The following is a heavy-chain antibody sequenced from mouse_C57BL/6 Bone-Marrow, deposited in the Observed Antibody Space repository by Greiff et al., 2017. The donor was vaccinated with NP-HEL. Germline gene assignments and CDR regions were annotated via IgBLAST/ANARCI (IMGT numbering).Heavy chain of an antibody. V-gene: IGHV1-31*01. Sequence: EVQLQHSGPELVKPGASVKISCKASGYSFTGYYMHWVKQSHGNILDWIGYIYPYNGVSSYNQKFKGKATLTVDKSSSTSYMELRSLTSEDSAVYYCARKVVHTTLVEGWYFDVWGTGTTVTVSS. CDR2: IYPYNGVS. D-gene: IGHD2-10*02. J-gene: IGHJ1*03. CDR3: ARKVVHTTLVEGWYFDV. CDR1: GYSFTGYY.